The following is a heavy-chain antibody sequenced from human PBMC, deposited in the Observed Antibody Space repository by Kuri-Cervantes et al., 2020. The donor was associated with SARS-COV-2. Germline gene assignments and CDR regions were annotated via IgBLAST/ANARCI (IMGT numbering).Heavy chain of an antibody. CDR3: ARGRANIAVAALPYYYGMDV. D-gene: IGHD6-19*01. Sequence: SETLSLTCTVSGGSISSYYWSWIRQAPGKGLEWIGYIYYSGSTNYNPSLKSRVTISVDTSKNQFSLKLSSVTAADTAVYYCARGRANIAVAALPYYYGMDVWGQGTTVTVSS. J-gene: IGHJ6*01. V-gene: IGHV4-59*12. CDR1: GGSISSYY. CDR2: IYYSGST.